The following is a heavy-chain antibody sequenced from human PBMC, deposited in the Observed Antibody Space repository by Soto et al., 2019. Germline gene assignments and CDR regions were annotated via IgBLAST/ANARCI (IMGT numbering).Heavy chain of an antibody. CDR1: GSTFRSYA. CDR2: LLRSGSST. J-gene: IGHJ5*02. Sequence: GSLSLSCAASGSTFRSYAMSWARQAPGKGLEWVSSLLRSGSSTYYADSVKGRFTISSDISANSLYLQMDSLRAEDTAVYYCAKDAVSGDGVWLLDSWGQGTVVTVSS. CDR3: AKDAVSGDGVWLLDS. V-gene: IGHV3-23*01. D-gene: IGHD4-17*01.